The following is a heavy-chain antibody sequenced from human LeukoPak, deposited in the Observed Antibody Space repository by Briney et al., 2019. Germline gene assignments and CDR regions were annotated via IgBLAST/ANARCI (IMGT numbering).Heavy chain of an antibody. CDR3: ASAISGFYYVLDY. V-gene: IGHV1-2*02. J-gene: IGHJ4*02. CDR1: GYTFTGYY. D-gene: IGHD3-22*01. Sequence: GASVKVSCKASGYTFTGYYMHWVRQAPGQGLEWMGWINPNSGDTNYAQRFQGRVTMTRDTSITTAHMELSRLRSDDTAAYFCASAISGFYYVLDYWGQGTLVTVSS. CDR2: INPNSGDT.